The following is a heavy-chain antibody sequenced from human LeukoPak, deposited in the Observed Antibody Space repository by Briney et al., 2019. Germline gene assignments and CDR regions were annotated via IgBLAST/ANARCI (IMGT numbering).Heavy chain of an antibody. Sequence: GASVKVSCKASGYTFTGYYMHWVRQAPGQGLEWMGWINPNSGGTNYAQKFQGWVTMTRDTSISTAYMELSRLRSDDTAVYYCATAYSRNPSFDYWGQGTLVTVSS. D-gene: IGHD5-18*01. CDR1: GYTFTGYY. J-gene: IGHJ4*02. V-gene: IGHV1-2*04. CDR3: ATAYSRNPSFDY. CDR2: INPNSGGT.